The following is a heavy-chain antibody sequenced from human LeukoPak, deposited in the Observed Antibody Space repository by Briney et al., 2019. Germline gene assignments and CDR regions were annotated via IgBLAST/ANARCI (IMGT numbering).Heavy chain of an antibody. V-gene: IGHV3-30*18. Sequence: GGSLRLSCTASGFTFSSYGIHWVRQAPGKGLEWVAVISYDGSNEYYADSVKGRFTISRDNSKNTLYLQMNSLRAEDTAVYYCAKAQDRYFDHWGQGTLVTVSS. CDR1: GFTFSSYG. J-gene: IGHJ4*02. CDR3: AKAQDRYFDH. CDR2: ISYDGSNE.